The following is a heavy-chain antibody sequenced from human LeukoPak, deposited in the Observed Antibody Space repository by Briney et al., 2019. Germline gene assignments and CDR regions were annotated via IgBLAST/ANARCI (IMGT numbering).Heavy chain of an antibody. CDR2: INPNSGGT. J-gene: IGHJ4*02. Sequence: ASVKVSCKASGYTFTGYYMHWVRQAPGQGLEWMGWINPNSGGTNYAQKFQGRVTMTRETSISTAYMELSRLRSDDTAVNYCATRDASNWGYYFDYWGQGTLVTVSS. V-gene: IGHV1-2*02. CDR1: GYTFTGYY. D-gene: IGHD7-27*01. CDR3: ATRDASNWGYYFDY.